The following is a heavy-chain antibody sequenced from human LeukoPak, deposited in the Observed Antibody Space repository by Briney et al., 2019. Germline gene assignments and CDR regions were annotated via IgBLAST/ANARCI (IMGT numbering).Heavy chain of an antibody. Sequence: SETLSLTCTVSGGSITSSSFYWGWIRQPPGKGLEWIGSIYYSGTTYYNPSLKSRVTISVDTSKNQFSLKLSSVTAADTAAYYCARVKYDFWGGYSHPYYYYYYMDVWGKGTTVTVSS. CDR2: IYYSGTT. V-gene: IGHV4-39*07. CDR3: ARVKYDFWGGYSHPYYYYYYMDV. J-gene: IGHJ6*03. CDR1: GGSITSSSFY. D-gene: IGHD3-3*01.